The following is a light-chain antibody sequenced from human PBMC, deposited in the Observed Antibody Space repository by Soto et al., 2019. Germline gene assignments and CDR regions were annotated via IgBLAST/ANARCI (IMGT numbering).Light chain of an antibody. CDR3: SSYTGSSTIVV. CDR1: SSDVGGYNY. CDR2: DVS. Sequence: QSVLTQPASVSGSPGQSITISCTGTSSDVGGYNYVSWYQQHPGKAPKLMIYDVSDRPSGVSNRFSGSKSGNTASLTISRIQAEDEADYYCSSYTGSSTIVVFGGGTKVTVL. V-gene: IGLV2-14*01. J-gene: IGLJ2*01.